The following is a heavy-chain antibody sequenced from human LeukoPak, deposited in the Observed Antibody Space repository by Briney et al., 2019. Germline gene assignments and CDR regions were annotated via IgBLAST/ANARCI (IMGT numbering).Heavy chain of an antibody. CDR2: ISGSGDST. D-gene: IGHD3-22*01. Sequence: GGSLRLSGAASGFTFSSYAMSWVRQAPGKGLEWVSAISGSGDSTYYADSVKGRFTISRDNSKNTLYLQMSSLRAEDTAVYYCAKDLLLHYYDSQSVWGQGTMVTVSS. V-gene: IGHV3-23*01. CDR1: GFTFSSYA. J-gene: IGHJ3*01. CDR3: AKDLLLHYYDSQSV.